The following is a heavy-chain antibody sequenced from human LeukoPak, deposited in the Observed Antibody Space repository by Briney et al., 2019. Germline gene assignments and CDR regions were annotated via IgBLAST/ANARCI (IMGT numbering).Heavy chain of an antibody. J-gene: IGHJ6*03. CDR3: ARRSPGTSSLFYYYMDV. D-gene: IGHD1-26*01. Sequence: PGGSMRLSCAASGFTFSNHAMSWVRQAPGKGLEWVSVISSSGSSTFFADHVKGRFTISRDNAKNSLYLQMTTLQAEDTAVYYCARRSPGTSSLFYYYMDVWGKGTTVTVSS. V-gene: IGHV3-23*01. CDR1: GFTFSNHA. CDR2: ISSSGSST.